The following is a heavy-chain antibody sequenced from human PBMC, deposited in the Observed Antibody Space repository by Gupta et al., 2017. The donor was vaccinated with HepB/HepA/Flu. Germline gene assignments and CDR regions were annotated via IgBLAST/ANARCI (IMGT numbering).Heavy chain of an antibody. CDR2: IKEDDSER. CDR1: GFTLSRYC. V-gene: IGHV3-7*01. D-gene: IGHD5-12*01. CDR3: ARGRRVDESKSCYRDFHF. J-gene: IGHJ4*02. Sequence: EEQMVESGGGLVQPGGSVRLSCVVSGFTLSRYCMNWVRQAPEKGLEWVASIKEDDSERFYVGSVKGRFTISRDNAKNLVSLQMNSLRVDDTAIYYCARGRRVDESKSCYRDFHFWGQGTLVTVSA.